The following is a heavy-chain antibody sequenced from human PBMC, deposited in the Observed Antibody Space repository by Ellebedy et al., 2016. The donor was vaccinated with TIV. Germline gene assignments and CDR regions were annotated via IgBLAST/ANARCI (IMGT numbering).Heavy chain of an antibody. V-gene: IGHV3-48*01. CDR3: ARDMAWGNERVIDAFDI. CDR1: GFSFRSYS. J-gene: IGHJ3*02. D-gene: IGHD7-27*01. CDR2: MSGSTITT. Sequence: GGSLRLSCAASGFSFRSYSMNWVRQAPGKGLEWVSYMSGSTITTYYADSVRGRFTISRDKAKNSLYLQMNSLRAEDTAVYYCARDMAWGNERVIDAFDIWGQGTMVTVSS.